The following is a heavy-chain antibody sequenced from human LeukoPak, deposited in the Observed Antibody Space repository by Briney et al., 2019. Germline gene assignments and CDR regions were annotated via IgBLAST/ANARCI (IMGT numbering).Heavy chain of an antibody. CDR2: IYYSGST. V-gene: IGHV4-61*08. Sequence: SETLSLTCTVSGGSFSSGDYYWNWIRQHPGKGLEWIGYIYYSGSTNYNPSLKSRVTISVDTSKNQFSLKLSSVTAADTAVYYCARHTEWASGWYYFDYWGQGTLVTVSS. D-gene: IGHD6-19*01. CDR1: GGSFSSGDYY. CDR3: ARHTEWASGWYYFDY. J-gene: IGHJ4*02.